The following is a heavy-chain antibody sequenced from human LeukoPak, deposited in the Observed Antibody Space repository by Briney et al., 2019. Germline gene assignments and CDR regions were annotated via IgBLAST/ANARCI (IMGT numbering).Heavy chain of an antibody. CDR2: IYYSGST. CDR1: GGSISSYY. CDR3: ARATEREKYYYDSSGLMDV. D-gene: IGHD3-22*01. J-gene: IGHJ6*04. V-gene: IGHV4-59*01. Sequence: SETLSLTCTVSGGSISSYYWSWIRQPPGKGLEWIGYIYYSGSTNYNPSLKSRVTISVDTSKNQFSLKLSSVTAADTAVYYCARATEREKYYYDSSGLMDVWGKGTTVTISS.